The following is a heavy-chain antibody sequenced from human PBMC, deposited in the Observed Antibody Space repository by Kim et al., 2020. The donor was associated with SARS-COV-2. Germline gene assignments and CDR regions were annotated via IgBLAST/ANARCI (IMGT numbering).Heavy chain of an antibody. CDR2: IYYSGST. CDR1: GGSISSYY. CDR3: AREPIQLGAIDI. V-gene: IGHV4-59*01. J-gene: IGHJ3*02. D-gene: IGHD5-18*01. Sequence: SETLSLTCTVSGGSISSYYWSWIRQPPGKGLEWIGHIYYSGSTNYNPSLKRRVTISVDTSKNQFSLKLSSVTPEDTAVYYCAREPIQLGAIDIWGQGTMVAVSS.